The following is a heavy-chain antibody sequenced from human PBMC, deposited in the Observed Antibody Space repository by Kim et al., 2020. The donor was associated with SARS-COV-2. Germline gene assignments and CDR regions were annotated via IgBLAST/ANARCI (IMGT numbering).Heavy chain of an antibody. CDR2: IYYTGTS. CDR3: ATTLGYTSGWLDY. J-gene: IGHJ4*02. Sequence: SETQSLTCTVSGGSISSSSYYWGRNRQPPGKGLDWIALIYYTGTSFFNQSPKSRVTISVDTSRNQFYLKLNYVTAADTAIYYCATTLGYTSGWLDYLCRGTLVTV. CDR1: GGSISSSSYY. V-gene: IGHV4-39*01. D-gene: IGHD6-19*01.